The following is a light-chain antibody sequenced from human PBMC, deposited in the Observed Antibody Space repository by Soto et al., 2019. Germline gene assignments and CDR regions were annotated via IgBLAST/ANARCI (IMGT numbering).Light chain of an antibody. CDR2: DAS. Sequence: EIVLMQYPGTLSLSPGERATLSCRASQSVSSSYLAWYQQKPGQAPRLLIFDASSRATGVPDRFSGSGSGTDFTLTISRLEPEDFAVYYCQQYGGSPYTFGQGTKLEIK. CDR3: QQYGGSPYT. J-gene: IGKJ2*01. CDR1: QSVSSSY. V-gene: IGKV3-20*01.